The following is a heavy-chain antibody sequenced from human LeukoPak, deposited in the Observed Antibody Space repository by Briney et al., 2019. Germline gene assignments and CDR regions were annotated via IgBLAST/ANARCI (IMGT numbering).Heavy chain of an antibody. CDR1: GFTFSSYA. CDR2: ISGSGGST. CDR3: AKVGSSWYYFDC. V-gene: IGHV3-23*01. D-gene: IGHD6-13*01. Sequence: AGGSLRLSCAASGFTFSSYAMSWVRQAPGKGLEWVSAISGSGGSTYYADSVKGRFTISRDNSKNTLYLQMNSLRAEDTAVYYCAKVGSSWYYFDCWGQGTLVTVSS. J-gene: IGHJ4*02.